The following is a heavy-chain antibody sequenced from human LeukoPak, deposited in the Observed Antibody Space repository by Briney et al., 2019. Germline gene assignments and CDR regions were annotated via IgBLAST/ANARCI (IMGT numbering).Heavy chain of an antibody. CDR1: GATVSSKH. CDR2: IYSGGGT. CDR3: VRDAS. V-gene: IGHV3-66*01. J-gene: IGHJ4*02. Sequence: GGSLRLSCAVSGATVSSKHMSWVRQAPGKGLEWVSAIYSGGGTYYSESVKGRFTLSRDISKNTLYPQMNSLRAEDTAVYYCVRDASWGQGTLVTVSS.